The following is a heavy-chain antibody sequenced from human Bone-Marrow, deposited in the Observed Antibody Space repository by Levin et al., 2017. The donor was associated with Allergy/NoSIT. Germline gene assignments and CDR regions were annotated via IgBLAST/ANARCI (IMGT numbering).Heavy chain of an antibody. D-gene: IGHD2-2*01. J-gene: IGHJ5*02. CDR1: GFTFSSYW. CDR3: ARVVVPAAQWAPSDWFDP. Sequence: PGESLKISCAASGFTFSSYWMHWVRQAPGKGLVWVSRINSDGSSTSYADSVKGRFTISRDNAKNTLYLQMNSLRAEDTAVYYCARVVVPAAQWAPSDWFDPWGQGTLVTVSS. V-gene: IGHV3-74*01. CDR2: INSDGSST.